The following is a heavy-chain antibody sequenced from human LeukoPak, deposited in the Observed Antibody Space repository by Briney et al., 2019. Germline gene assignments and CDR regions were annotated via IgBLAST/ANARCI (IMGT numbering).Heavy chain of an antibody. Sequence: SETLSLTCTVSGGSISGSSYYWGWIRQPPGKGLEWIGSIYYSGSTYYNPSLKSRVTISVDTSKNQFSLKLNSVTATDTAVYYCARRKGYSSGWYDWFAFDIWGQGTMVTVSS. D-gene: IGHD6-19*01. CDR1: GGSISGSSYY. CDR3: ARRKGYSSGWYDWFAFDI. J-gene: IGHJ3*02. V-gene: IGHV4-39*01. CDR2: IYYSGST.